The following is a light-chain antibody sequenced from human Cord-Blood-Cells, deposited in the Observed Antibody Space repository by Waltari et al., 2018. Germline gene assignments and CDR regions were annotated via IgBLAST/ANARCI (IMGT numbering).Light chain of an antibody. J-gene: IGLJ3*02. CDR2: DVS. CDR3: SSYTSSSTWV. CDR1: TSDVGVYDN. Sequence: SALTRSAPGTVPPGHSFTFSITRATSDVGVYDNVSCYKQHPGKAPKLLIYDVSNRPSGVSNRFSGSKSGNTASLTISGLQAEDEADYYCSSYTSSSTWVFGGGTKLTVL. V-gene: IGLV2-14*03.